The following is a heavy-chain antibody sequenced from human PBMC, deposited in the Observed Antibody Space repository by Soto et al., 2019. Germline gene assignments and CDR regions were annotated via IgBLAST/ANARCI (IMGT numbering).Heavy chain of an antibody. CDR2: INPGNANT. CDR1: GYTFTSDT. CDR3: ARDPRSMIVVWGVFDI. Sequence: ASVKVSCKASGYTFTSDTMHWVRRAPGQRPEWMGWINPGNANTKYSQKFQGRVTITSDTSASTAYMELSSLRSEDTAVYYCARDPRSMIVVWGVFDIWGQGTMVTVSS. J-gene: IGHJ3*02. D-gene: IGHD2-21*01. V-gene: IGHV1-3*01.